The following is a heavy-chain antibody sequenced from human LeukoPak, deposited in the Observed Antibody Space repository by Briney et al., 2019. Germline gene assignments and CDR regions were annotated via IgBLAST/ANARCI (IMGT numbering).Heavy chain of an antibody. CDR2: IKSKTDGGTT. CDR1: GFTFSNAW. CDR3: TTGLGPYYYGSGSYPDYYYYGMDV. Sequence: GGSQRLSCAASGFTFSNAWMSWVRQAPGKGLEWVGRIKSKTDGGTTDYAAPVKGRFTISRDDSKNTLYLQMNSLKTEDTAVYYCTTGLGPYYYGSGSYPDYYYYGMDVWGKGTTVTVSS. D-gene: IGHD3-10*01. V-gene: IGHV3-15*01. J-gene: IGHJ6*04.